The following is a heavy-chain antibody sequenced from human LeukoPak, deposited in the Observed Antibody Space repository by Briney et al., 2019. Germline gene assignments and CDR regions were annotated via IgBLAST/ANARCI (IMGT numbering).Heavy chain of an antibody. D-gene: IGHD6-19*01. Sequence: PGGSLRLSCAASGFTFSSYSMNWVRQAPGKGLEWVSSISSSSSYIYYADSVKGRFTISRDNAKNSLYLQMNSLRAEDTAVYYCARARSSGWYRDYWGQGTLVTVSS. J-gene: IGHJ4*02. V-gene: IGHV3-21*01. CDR3: ARARSSGWYRDY. CDR1: GFTFSSYS. CDR2: ISSSSSYI.